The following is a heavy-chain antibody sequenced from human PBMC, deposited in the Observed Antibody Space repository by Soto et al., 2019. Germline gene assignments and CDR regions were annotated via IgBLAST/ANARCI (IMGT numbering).Heavy chain of an antibody. CDR2: IYHSGST. V-gene: IGHV4-4*02. Sequence: QVQLQESGPGLVKPSGTLSLTCAVSGGSISSSNWWSWVRQPPGKGLEWIGEIYHSGSTNYNPSLKSRVTISVDKSKNQFSLKLSSVTAADTAVYYCARGVDRSGYYLGDYYFDYWGQGTLVTVSS. D-gene: IGHD3-22*01. CDR3: ARGVDRSGYYLGDYYFDY. CDR1: GGSISSSNW. J-gene: IGHJ4*02.